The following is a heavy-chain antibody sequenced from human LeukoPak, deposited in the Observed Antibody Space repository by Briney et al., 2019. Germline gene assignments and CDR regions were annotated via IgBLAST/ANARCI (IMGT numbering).Heavy chain of an antibody. D-gene: IGHD6-6*01. CDR3: ARDLRIAAPYYFDY. J-gene: IGHJ4*02. Sequence: GASVKVSCKASGYTFTSYAISWVRQAPGQGLEWMGGIIPIFGTANYAQKFQGRVTITADESTSTAYMELSSLRSEDTAVYYCARDLRIAAPYYFDYWGQGTLVTVSS. CDR1: GYTFTSYA. V-gene: IGHV1-69*13. CDR2: IIPIFGTA.